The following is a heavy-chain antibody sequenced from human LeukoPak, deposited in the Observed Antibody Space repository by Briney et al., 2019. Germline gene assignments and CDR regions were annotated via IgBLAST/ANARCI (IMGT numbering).Heavy chain of an antibody. Sequence: PSETLSLTCTVSGGSISTYHWNWIRQPARKGLEWIGRIQNSDTNYNPSLKSRVIISVDTSKKQFSLKLSSVTAADTAVYYCARRTDSGSYNWFDHWGQGTLVTASS. D-gene: IGHD1-26*01. V-gene: IGHV4-4*07. CDR3: ARRTDSGSYNWFDH. J-gene: IGHJ5*02. CDR1: GGSISTYH. CDR2: IQNSDT.